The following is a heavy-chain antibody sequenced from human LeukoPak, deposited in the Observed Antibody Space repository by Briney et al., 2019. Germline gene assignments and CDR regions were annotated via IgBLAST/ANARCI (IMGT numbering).Heavy chain of an antibody. D-gene: IGHD4-11*01. CDR2: ITPNSGGT. Sequence: ASVKVSRKASGYTFTGYYKHWVRQAPGQGLEWMGWITPNSGGTNYAQKFQGRVTMTRDTSISTAYMELSRLRSDDTAVYYCARGPSTTVTNRNYFDYWGQGTLVTVSS. J-gene: IGHJ4*02. V-gene: IGHV1-2*02. CDR1: GYTFTGYY. CDR3: ARGPSTTVTNRNYFDY.